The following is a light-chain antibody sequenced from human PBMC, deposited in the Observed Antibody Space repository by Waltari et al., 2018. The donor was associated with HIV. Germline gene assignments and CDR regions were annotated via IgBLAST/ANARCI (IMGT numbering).Light chain of an antibody. CDR1: ASDIGRYNY. Sequence: QSALSQPASVSASPAQSVAISCSGSASDIGRYNYFSWYQQPPDRAPTLVLCEVSARPSGLSDLFSGSKSGTTASLTISTVRTDDEADYYCASYTVNSTGVFGTGTKLSVL. J-gene: IGLJ1*01. CDR3: ASYTVNSTGV. V-gene: IGLV2-14*01. CDR2: EVS.